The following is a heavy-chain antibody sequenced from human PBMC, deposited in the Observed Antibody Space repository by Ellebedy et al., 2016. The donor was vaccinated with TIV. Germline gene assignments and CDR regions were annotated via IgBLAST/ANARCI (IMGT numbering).Heavy chain of an antibody. CDR2: INHSGST. J-gene: IGHJ4*02. CDR3: ASLSGVRPGY. CDR1: GGSFSGYY. Sequence: SETLSLTXAVYGGSFSGYYWSWIRQPPGKGLEWIGEINHSGSTNYNPSLKSRVTISVDTSKNQFSLKLSSVTAADTAVYYCASLSGVRPGYWGQGTLVTVSS. V-gene: IGHV4-34*01. D-gene: IGHD3-3*01.